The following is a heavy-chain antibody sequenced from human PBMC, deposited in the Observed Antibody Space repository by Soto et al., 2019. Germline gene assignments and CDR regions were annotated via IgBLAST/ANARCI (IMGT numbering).Heavy chain of an antibody. CDR2: IYSGGST. Sequence: GGSLRLSCAASGFTVSSNYMSWVRQAPGKGLEWVSVIYSGGSTYYADSVKGRFTISRDNSKNTLYLQMNSLRAEDTAVYYCVIPLSHSSSWYDAFDIWGQGTMVTVSS. D-gene: IGHD6-13*01. CDR3: VIPLSHSSSWYDAFDI. J-gene: IGHJ3*02. CDR1: GFTVSSNY. V-gene: IGHV3-66*01.